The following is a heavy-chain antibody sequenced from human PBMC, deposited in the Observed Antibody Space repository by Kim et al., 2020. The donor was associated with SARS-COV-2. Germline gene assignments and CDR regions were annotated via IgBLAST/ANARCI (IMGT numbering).Heavy chain of an antibody. D-gene: IGHD4-17*01. J-gene: IGHJ4*02. Sequence: STPYLRSRVTISVDTSKNQFALKLSSVTAADTAVYYCARLYGDSKSGFDYWGQGTLVTVSS. CDR3: ARLYGDSKSGFDY. V-gene: IGHV4-34*01.